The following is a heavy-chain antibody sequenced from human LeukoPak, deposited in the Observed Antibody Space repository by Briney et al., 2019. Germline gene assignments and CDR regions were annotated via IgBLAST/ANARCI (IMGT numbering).Heavy chain of an antibody. CDR2: IKSKTDGGTT. V-gene: IGHV3-15*01. J-gene: IGHJ3*02. CDR3: TTEKGYCSGGSCYGSLDAFDI. Sequence: GGSLRLSCAASGFTFSNAWMSWVRQAPGKGLEWVGRIKSKTDGGTTDYAAPVKGRFTISRDDSKNTLYLQMNSLKTEDTAVYYCTTEKGYCSGGSCYGSLDAFDIWGQGTMVTVSS. D-gene: IGHD2-15*01. CDR1: GFTFSNAW.